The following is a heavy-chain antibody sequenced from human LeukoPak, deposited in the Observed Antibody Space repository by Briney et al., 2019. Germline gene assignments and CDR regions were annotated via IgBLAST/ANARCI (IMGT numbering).Heavy chain of an antibody. Sequence: ASVKVSCKASGGTFSSYAISWVRQAPGQGLEWMGGIIPIFGIANYAQKFQGRVTITADKSTSTAYMELSSLRSEDTAVYYCARDANIVADADYYYGMGVWGQGTTVTVSS. CDR3: ARDANIVADADYYYGMGV. V-gene: IGHV1-69*17. CDR2: IIPIFGIA. D-gene: IGHD5-12*01. J-gene: IGHJ6*02. CDR1: GGTFSSYA.